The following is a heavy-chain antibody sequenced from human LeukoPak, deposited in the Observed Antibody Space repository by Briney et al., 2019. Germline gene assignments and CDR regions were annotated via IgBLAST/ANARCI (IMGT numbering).Heavy chain of an antibody. D-gene: IGHD3-22*01. J-gene: IGHJ5*02. CDR1: GASMTGYY. Sequence: SETLSLTCSVSGASMTGYYWSWMRRPAGGGGEWVGRISSSGSTDYNPSLGSRVTISVDTSNNQSSLKLSPVTAAVTAVYYCARAIDSGDYEYKGFDPWGQGTLVTVSS. CDR3: ARAIDSGDYEYKGFDP. V-gene: IGHV4-4*07. CDR2: ISSSGST.